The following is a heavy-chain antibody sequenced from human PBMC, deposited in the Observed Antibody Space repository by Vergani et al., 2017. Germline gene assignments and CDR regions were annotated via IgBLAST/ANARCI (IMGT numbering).Heavy chain of an antibody. CDR2: IYSGGST. V-gene: IGHV3-53*01. Sequence: VQLVESGGGLIQPGGSLRLSCAASGFTVSSNYMSWVRQAPGKGLEWVSVIYSGGSTYYADSVKGRFTISRDNSKNTLYLQMNSLRAEDTAVYYCASSPPYYYDSSGFYYFDYWGQGTLVTVSS. CDR1: GFTVSSNY. CDR3: ASSPPYYYDSSGFYYFDY. J-gene: IGHJ4*02. D-gene: IGHD3-22*01.